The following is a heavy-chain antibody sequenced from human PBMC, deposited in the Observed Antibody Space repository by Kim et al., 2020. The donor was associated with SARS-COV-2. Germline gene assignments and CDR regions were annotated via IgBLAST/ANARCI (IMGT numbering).Heavy chain of an antibody. J-gene: IGHJ6*03. V-gene: IGHV3-21*01. CDR2: YT. Sequence: YTYSPNSVKGRFTISRDNAKNSLYLQMNSLRVEDTAVYYCARSGDDYYMDVWGKGTTVTVSS. CDR3: ARSGDDYYMDV. D-gene: IGHD2-21*02.